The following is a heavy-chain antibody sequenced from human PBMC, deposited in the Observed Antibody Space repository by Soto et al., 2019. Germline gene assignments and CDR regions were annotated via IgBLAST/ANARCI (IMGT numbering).Heavy chain of an antibody. J-gene: IGHJ4*02. CDR1: GFTFSDYA. V-gene: IGHV3-30*18. CDR2: VSHDGRNT. CDR3: AKGGRQWLVRSDFNY. Sequence: VQLVESGGGVVQPGRSLRLSCAASGFTFSDYAMHWVRQAPGKGLEWVAVVSHDGRNTHYADSVKGRFTISGDSSKNKVTPEMTAVRAGDRAGYYCAKGGRQWLVRSDFNYWGQGALVTVSS. D-gene: IGHD6-19*01.